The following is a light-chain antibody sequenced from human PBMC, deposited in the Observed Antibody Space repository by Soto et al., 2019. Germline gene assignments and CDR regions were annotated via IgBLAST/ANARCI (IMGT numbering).Light chain of an antibody. CDR1: SSDVGSYNL. CDR3: CSYAGSSTFAYV. Sequence: QSVLTQPASVSGSPGQSSTISCTGTSSDVGSYNLVSWYQQHPGKAPKLMIYEGSNRPSGVSNRFSGSKSGNTASLTISGLQAEDEADYYCCSYAGSSTFAYVFGTGTKLTVL. V-gene: IGLV2-23*03. J-gene: IGLJ1*01. CDR2: EGS.